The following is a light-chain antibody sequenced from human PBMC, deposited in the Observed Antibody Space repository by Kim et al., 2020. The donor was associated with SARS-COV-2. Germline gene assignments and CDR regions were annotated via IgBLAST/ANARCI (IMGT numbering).Light chain of an antibody. Sequence: DIQMTQSPSSLSASVGDSVTITCRASQDIRSDLAWFQQRPGRAPKSLIYAASSLQSGAPSRFSGGGSGTEFTLTIISLQPEDSATYYCHQYTSYPRTFGQRTKVDIK. CDR3: HQYTSYPRT. CDR1: QDIRSD. J-gene: IGKJ1*01. CDR2: AAS. V-gene: IGKV1-16*01.